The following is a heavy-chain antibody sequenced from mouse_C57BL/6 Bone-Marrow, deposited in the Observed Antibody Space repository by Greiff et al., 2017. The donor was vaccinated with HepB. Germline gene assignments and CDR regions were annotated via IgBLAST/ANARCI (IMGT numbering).Heavy chain of an antibody. CDR1: GYTFTSYW. D-gene: IGHD1-1*01. CDR2: IDPSDSYT. J-gene: IGHJ2*01. Sequence: QSCKASGYTFTSYWMHWVKQRPGQGLEWIGEIDPSDSYTNYNQKFKGKSTLTVDKSSSTAYMQLSSLTSEDSAVYYCARGHYYGSSPYYFDYWGQGTTLTVSS. CDR3: ARGHYYGSSPYYFDY. V-gene: IGHV1-69*01.